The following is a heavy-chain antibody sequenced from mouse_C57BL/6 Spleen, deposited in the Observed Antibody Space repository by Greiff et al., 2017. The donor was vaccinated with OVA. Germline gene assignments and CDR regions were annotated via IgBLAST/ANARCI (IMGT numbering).Heavy chain of an antibody. J-gene: IGHJ4*01. CDR2: INPGSGGT. Sequence: VMLVESGAELVRPGTSVKVSCKASGYAFTNYLIEWVKQRPGQGLEWIGVINPGSGGTNYNEKFKGKATLTADKSSSTAYMQLSSLTSEDSAVYFCARERVYYDGYVYAMDYWGQGTSVTVSS. D-gene: IGHD2-3*01. V-gene: IGHV1-54*01. CDR1: GYAFTNYL. CDR3: ARERVYYDGYVYAMDY.